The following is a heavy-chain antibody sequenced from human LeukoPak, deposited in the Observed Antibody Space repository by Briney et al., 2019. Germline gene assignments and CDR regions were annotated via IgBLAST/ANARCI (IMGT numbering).Heavy chain of an antibody. V-gene: IGHV1-18*01. CDR1: GYTFTSYG. J-gene: IGHJ4*02. CDR3: ARDLGLPGAIFWDY. D-gene: IGHD1-26*01. CDR2: ISAYNGDT. Sequence: GASVKVSCKASGYTFTSYGISWVRQAPGQGLEWMGWISAYNGDTNYAQNFQGRVTMTTDTSTNTAYMELRSLRSDDSALYYCARDLGLPGAIFWDYWGQGTLVTVSS.